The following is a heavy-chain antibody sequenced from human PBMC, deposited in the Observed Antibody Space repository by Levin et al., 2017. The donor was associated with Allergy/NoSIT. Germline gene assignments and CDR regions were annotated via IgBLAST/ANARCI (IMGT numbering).Heavy chain of an antibody. CDR3: ARHTVVTSVFSAFDI. CDR1: GYSFTSYW. CDR2: IYPGDSDT. V-gene: IGHV5-51*01. Sequence: GESLKISCKGSGYSFTSYWIGWVRQMPGKGLEWMGIIYPGDSDTRYSPSFQGQVTISADKSISTAYLQWSSLKASDTAMYYCARHTVVTSVFSAFDIWGQGTMVTVSS. J-gene: IGHJ3*02. D-gene: IGHD4-23*01.